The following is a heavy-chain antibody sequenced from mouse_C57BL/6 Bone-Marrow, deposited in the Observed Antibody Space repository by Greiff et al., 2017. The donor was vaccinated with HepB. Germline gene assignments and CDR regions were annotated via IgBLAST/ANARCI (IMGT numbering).Heavy chain of an antibody. CDR3: ARPLLRYYGSSPWYCDV. CDR2: IEPSASYT. V-gene: IGHV1-59*01. D-gene: IGHD1-1*01. Sequence: QVQLQQPGAELVRPGTSVKLSCKASGYTFTSYWMHWVKQRPGQGLEWIGVIEPSASYTNYNQKFKGKATLTVDTSSSTAYMQLSSLTSDASAVYYCARPLLRYYGSSPWYCDVGGTGTTVTVSS. CDR1: GYTFTSYW. J-gene: IGHJ1*03.